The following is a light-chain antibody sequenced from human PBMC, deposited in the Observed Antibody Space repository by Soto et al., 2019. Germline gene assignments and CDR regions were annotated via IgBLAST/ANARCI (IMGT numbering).Light chain of an antibody. CDR1: ESISSW. Sequence: DIQMTQSPSTLSASVGDRVTISCRASESISSWLAWLQQKPGKAPKLLIYKATSLETGVPSRFSGTASGTEFTLAITGLQPDDFATYYCQQYNSYPHTFGQGTKVESK. CDR3: QQYNSYPHT. CDR2: KAT. J-gene: IGKJ2*01. V-gene: IGKV1-5*03.